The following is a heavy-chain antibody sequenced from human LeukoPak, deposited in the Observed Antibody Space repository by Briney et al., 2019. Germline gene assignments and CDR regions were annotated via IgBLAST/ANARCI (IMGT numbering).Heavy chain of an antibody. Sequence: PGGSLRLSCAASGFTFSSYGMHWVRQAPGKGLEWVAVISYDGSNKYYADSVKGRLTISRDNAKNSLYLQMNSLRAEDAAVYYCAREVPYYFDSWGQGTLVTVSS. CDR1: GFTFSSYG. V-gene: IGHV3-30*03. CDR2: ISYDGSNK. CDR3: AREVPYYFDS. J-gene: IGHJ4*02.